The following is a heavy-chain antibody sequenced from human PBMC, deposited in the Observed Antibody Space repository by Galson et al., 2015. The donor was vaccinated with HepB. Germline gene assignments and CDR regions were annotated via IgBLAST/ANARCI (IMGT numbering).Heavy chain of an antibody. V-gene: IGHV3-49*03. CDR2: IRSKAYGGTT. CDR1: GFTFGDYA. CDR3: TSILEWTSDYYYYYMDV. Sequence: SLRLSCAASGFTFGDYAMSWFRQAPGKGLEWVGFIRSKAYGGTTEYAASVKGRFTISRDDSKSIAYLQMNSLKTEDTAVYYCTSILEWTSDYYYYYMDVWGKGTTVTVSS. J-gene: IGHJ6*03. D-gene: IGHD3-3*01.